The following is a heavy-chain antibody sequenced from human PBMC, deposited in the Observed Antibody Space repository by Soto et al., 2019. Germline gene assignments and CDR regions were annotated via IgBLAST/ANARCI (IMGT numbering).Heavy chain of an antibody. CDR1: GGTFSSYA. CDR2: IIPIFGTA. J-gene: IGHJ3*02. D-gene: IGHD3-10*01. Sequence: QVQLVQSGAEVKKPGSSVKVSCKASGGTFSSYAISWVRQAPGQGLEWMGGIIPIFGTANYAQKFQGRVTLTADESPRTAYMELSSLRSEDTAVYYCATQSVRITMVRGVNHDAFDIWGQGTMVTVSS. CDR3: ATQSVRITMVRGVNHDAFDI. V-gene: IGHV1-69*01.